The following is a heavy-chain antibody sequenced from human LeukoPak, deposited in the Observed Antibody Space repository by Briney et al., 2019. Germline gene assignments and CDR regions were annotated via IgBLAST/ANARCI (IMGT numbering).Heavy chain of an antibody. CDR3: TRFPYDSSGYYYYFDY. Sequence: GGSLRLSCAASGFSFSGYGMHWVRQAPGKGLEWVGFIRSKAYGGTTEYAASVKGRFTISRDDSKSIAYLQMNSLKTEDTAVYYCTRFPYDSSGYYYYFDYWGQGTLVTVSS. D-gene: IGHD3-22*01. CDR1: GFSFSGYG. V-gene: IGHV3-49*04. J-gene: IGHJ4*02. CDR2: IRSKAYGGTT.